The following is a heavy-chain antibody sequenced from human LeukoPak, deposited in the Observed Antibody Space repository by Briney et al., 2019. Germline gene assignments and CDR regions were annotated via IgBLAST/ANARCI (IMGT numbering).Heavy chain of an antibody. Sequence: PGGSLRLSCAASGFTFSSYSMNWVRQAPGKGLEWVSSISSSSSYIYYADSVKGRFTISRDNAKNSLYLQMNSLRAEDTAVYYCARVNSSSSVYYYYYMDVWGKGTTVTVSS. CDR1: GFTFSSYS. D-gene: IGHD6-6*01. CDR3: ARVNSSSSVYYYYYMDV. J-gene: IGHJ6*03. V-gene: IGHV3-21*01. CDR2: ISSSSSYI.